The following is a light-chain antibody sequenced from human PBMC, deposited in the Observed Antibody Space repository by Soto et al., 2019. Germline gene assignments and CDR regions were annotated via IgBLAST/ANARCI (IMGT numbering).Light chain of an antibody. V-gene: IGKV3-15*01. CDR3: HHYNNWPPWT. J-gene: IGKJ1*01. CDR2: GAS. Sequence: DIMMTQSPATLSVSPGERATLSCRASQSISNNLAWYQHKPGQAPRLLIFGASSRATDIPARFSGSGSWTEFTLTISSPQPEDFALCYCHHYNNWPPWTFGHGTKVDIK. CDR1: QSISNN.